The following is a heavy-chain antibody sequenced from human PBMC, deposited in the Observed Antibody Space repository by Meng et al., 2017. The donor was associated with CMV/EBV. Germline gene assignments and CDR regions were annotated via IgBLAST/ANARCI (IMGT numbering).Heavy chain of an antibody. CDR3: ASSLTYPDY. D-gene: IGHD2-15*01. J-gene: IGHJ4*02. V-gene: IGHV4-34*01. CDR1: GGSFSGYY. Sequence: QGQLQRWGAGLLKPSETLALTCAVYGGSFSGYYWSWIRQPPGKGLEWIGEINHSGSTNYNPSLKSRVTISVDTSKNQFSLKLSSVTAADTAVYYCASSLTYPDYWGQGTLVTVSS. CDR2: INHSGST.